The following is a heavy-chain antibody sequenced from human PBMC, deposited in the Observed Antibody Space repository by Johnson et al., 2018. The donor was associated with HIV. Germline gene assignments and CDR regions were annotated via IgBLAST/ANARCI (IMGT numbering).Heavy chain of an antibody. V-gene: IGHV3-7*01. Sequence: VQLVESGGGLVQPGRSLRLSCAASGFTFDDYGMSWVRQAPGKGLEWVANIKQDGSAKYYVDSVKGRFTISRDNAKNSLYLQMNSLRAEDTAVYYCARPRGAVAGTYAFDIWGQGTMVTVSS. CDR3: ARPRGAVAGTYAFDI. J-gene: IGHJ3*02. CDR2: IKQDGSAK. D-gene: IGHD6-19*01. CDR1: GFTFDDYG.